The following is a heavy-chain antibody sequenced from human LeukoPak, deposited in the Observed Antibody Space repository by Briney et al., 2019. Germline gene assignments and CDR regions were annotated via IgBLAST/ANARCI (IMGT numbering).Heavy chain of an antibody. CDR2: ISYDGSNK. J-gene: IGHJ4*02. D-gene: IGHD6-13*01. CDR3: ARGFSSSWYYFDY. V-gene: IGHV3-30-3*01. Sequence: GGSLRLSCAASGFTFSSYAMHWVRQAPGKGLEWVAVISYDGSNKYYADSVKGRFTISRDNSKNTLYLQMNSLRAEDTAVYYCARGFSSSWYYFDYWGQGTLVTVSS. CDR1: GFTFSSYA.